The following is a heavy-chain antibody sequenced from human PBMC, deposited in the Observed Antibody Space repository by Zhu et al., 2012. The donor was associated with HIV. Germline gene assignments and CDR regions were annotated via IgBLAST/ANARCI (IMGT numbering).Heavy chain of an antibody. D-gene: IGHD3-10*01. CDR3: ARITMVRGVIPRGVWFDP. V-gene: IGHV4-4*09. CDR1: GGSISSYY. J-gene: IGHJ5*02. CDR2: IYTSGST. Sequence: QVQLQESGPGLVKPSETLSLTCTVSGGSISSYYWSWIRQPPGKGLEWIGYIYTSGSTNYNPSLKSRVTISVDTSKNQFSLKLSSVTAADTAVYYCARITMVRGVIPRGVWFDPWGQGTLVTVSS.